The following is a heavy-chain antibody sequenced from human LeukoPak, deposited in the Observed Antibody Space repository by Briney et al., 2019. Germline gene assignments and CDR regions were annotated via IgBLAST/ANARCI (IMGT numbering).Heavy chain of an antibody. V-gene: IGHV3-7*01. J-gene: IGHJ6*02. Sequence: PGGSLRLSCEASGFTFSSYWMSWVRQAPGKGLEWVANINQDGSERYYVDSVKGRFTISRDNAKNSLSLQMNSLRAEDTALYYCARGNAMGVWGQGTTVTASS. CDR3: ARGNAMGV. CDR2: INQDGSER. CDR1: GFTFSSYW.